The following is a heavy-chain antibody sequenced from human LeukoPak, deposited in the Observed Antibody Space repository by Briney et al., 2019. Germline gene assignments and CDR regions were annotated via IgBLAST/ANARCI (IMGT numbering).Heavy chain of an antibody. J-gene: IGHJ5*02. V-gene: IGHV3-23*01. CDR2: ISGSADNT. CDR3: AKDVFGWFDP. CDR1: GFTLSSYA. D-gene: IGHD3-16*01. Sequence: GGSLRLSCTASGFTLSSYAMSWVRQAPGEGLEWVSTISGSADNTNYAEAVKGRFTISRDNSKNTMYLQMNSLRAEDTAVYYCAKDVFGWFDPWGQGTLVTVSS.